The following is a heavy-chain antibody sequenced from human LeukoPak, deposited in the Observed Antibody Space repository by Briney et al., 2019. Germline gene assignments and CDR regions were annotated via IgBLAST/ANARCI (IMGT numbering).Heavy chain of an antibody. CDR2: ISSTSAHI. CDR3: TSRYCTTTNCYSFDN. CDR1: GFTFSIYS. V-gene: IGHV3-21*01. J-gene: IGHJ3*02. D-gene: IGHD2-2*01. Sequence: GGSLRLSCAASGFTFSIYSMNWVRQAPGKGLEWVSSISSTSAHIFCADSVKGRFSISRDNAKNSLYLQMNSLRVEDTAVYYCTSRYCTTTNCYSFDNWGHGTLVTVSS.